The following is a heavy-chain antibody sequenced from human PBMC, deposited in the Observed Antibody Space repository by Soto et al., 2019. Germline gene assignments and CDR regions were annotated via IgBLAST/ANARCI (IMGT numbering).Heavy chain of an antibody. D-gene: IGHD3-3*01. CDR1: GGSISSYY. CDR2: IYYSGST. CDR3: AGEYYDFWSGYHTGIPWFDP. V-gene: IGHV4-59*01. J-gene: IGHJ5*02. Sequence: SETLSLTCTVSGGSISSYYWSWIRQPPGKGLEWIGYIYYSGSTNYNPSLKSRVTISVDTSKNQFSLKLSSVTAADTAVYYCAGEYYDFWSGYHTGIPWFDPWGQGTLVTVSS.